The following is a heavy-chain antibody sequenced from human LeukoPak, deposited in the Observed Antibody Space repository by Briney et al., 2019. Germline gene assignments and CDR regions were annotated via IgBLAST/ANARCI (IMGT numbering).Heavy chain of an antibody. CDR3: ARAFQYNYGRDPFDY. CDR2: IFWSGTT. V-gene: IGHV4-59*01. CDR1: GGSMSNYY. Sequence: PSETLSLTCTVSGGSMSNYYWTWIRQPPGKGLEWIGHIFWSGTTIHNPSLTSRLTISIDTSRSQFSLKLNSVTAADTAIYYCARAFQYNYGRDPFDYWGQGSLVTVSP. J-gene: IGHJ4*02. D-gene: IGHD5-24*01.